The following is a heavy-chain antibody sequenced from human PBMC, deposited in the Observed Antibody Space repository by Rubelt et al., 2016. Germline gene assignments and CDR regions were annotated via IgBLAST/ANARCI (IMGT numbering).Heavy chain of an antibody. Sequence: GKGLEWIGYIYYSGSTYYNPSLKSRVPISVDTSKNQFSLTLSSVTASATAVFYCARSRGWYGRSGAFDTWGQWTMVTVAS. V-gene: IGHV4-31*02. D-gene: IGHD6-19*01. CDR2: IYYSGST. J-gene: IGHJ3*02. CDR3: ARSRGWYGRSGAFDT.